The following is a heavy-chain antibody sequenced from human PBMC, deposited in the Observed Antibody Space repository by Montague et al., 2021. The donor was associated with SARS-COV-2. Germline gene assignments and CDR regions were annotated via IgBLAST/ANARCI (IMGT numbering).Heavy chain of an antibody. D-gene: IGHD2-2*01. CDR1: GGSVSSGGYY. CDR3: TIEGHITTICSGCPRNWFDP. Sequence: SETLSLTCTVSGGSVSSGGYYWSWIRQPPGKGLEWIGYIYYGGSTXYNPSLKSRVTISLDTSKNQSSLKLTSVTAADTAVYYCTIEGHITTICSGCPRNWFDPWGQGTLVTVSS. V-gene: IGHV4-61*08. CDR2: IYYGGST. J-gene: IGHJ5*02.